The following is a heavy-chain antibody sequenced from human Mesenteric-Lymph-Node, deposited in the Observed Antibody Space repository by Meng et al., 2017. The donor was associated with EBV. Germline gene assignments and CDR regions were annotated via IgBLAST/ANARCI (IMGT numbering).Heavy chain of an antibody. CDR2: IYFSGST. CDR1: GGSISSGDYY. V-gene: IGHV4-39*07. J-gene: IGHJ5*02. Sequence: LQLPESAPGLVTPSETLSLTCTGSGGSISSGDYYWNWIRQPPGKGLEWIGSIYFSGSTYYNPSLRSRVTISLDTSENQFSLRLTSVTAADTAVYYCARDPSYPRGWFDPWGQGTLVTVSS. CDR3: ARDPSYPRGWFDP. D-gene: IGHD1-26*01.